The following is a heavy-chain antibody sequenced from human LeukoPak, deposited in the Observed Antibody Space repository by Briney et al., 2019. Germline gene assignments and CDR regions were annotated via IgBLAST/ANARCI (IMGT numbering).Heavy chain of an antibody. V-gene: IGHV1-18*01. J-gene: IGHJ4*02. Sequence: ASVKVSCKPSGYTFTNYGVSWVRQAPGQGLDWMGLIRPSDDYTYYPQNFQGTVTMTADTFTSTAYMEVTSLTSDDTAIYYCARVDILNGYYFFDYWGQGTLVTVSS. CDR1: GYTFTNYG. CDR2: IRPSDDYT. CDR3: ARVDILNGYYFFDY. D-gene: IGHD3-9*01.